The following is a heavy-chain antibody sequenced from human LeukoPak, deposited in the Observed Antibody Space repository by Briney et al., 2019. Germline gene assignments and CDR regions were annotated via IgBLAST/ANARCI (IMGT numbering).Heavy chain of an antibody. J-gene: IGHJ4*02. Sequence: SQTLSLTCTVSGGSISSGVYYWSWIRQPPGKGLEWFGYIYDSGSTYYNPSLKSSVRMSVDTSKTQFSLKLNSVTAADAAVYYCAREGVVGATTPCYYWGRGTRVTVSS. D-gene: IGHD1-26*01. V-gene: IGHV4-30-4*08. CDR1: GGSISSGVYY. CDR2: IYDSGST. CDR3: AREGVVGATTPCYY.